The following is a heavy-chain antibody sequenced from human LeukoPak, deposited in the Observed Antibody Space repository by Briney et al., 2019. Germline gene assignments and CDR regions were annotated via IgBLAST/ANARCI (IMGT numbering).Heavy chain of an antibody. Sequence: SKTLSLTCTVSGGSISSYYWSWIRQPPGKGLEWIGYIYTSGSTNYNPSLKSRVTISVDTSKNQFSLKLSSVTAADTAVYYCARLGGSSWYFDAFDIWGQGTMVTVSS. CDR2: IYTSGST. V-gene: IGHV4-4*09. J-gene: IGHJ3*02. CDR3: ARLGGSSWYFDAFDI. D-gene: IGHD6-13*01. CDR1: GGSISSYY.